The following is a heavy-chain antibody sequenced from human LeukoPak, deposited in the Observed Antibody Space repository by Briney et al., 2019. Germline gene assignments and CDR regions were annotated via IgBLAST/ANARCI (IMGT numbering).Heavy chain of an antibody. Sequence: SETLSLTCTVSGGSINYYWSWIRQPPGKGLEWIGYIYYSGSTYYNPSLKSRVTISVDTSKNQFSLKLSSVTAADTAVYYCATVDTAMVLFDYWGQGTLVTVSS. D-gene: IGHD5-18*01. CDR2: IYYSGST. J-gene: IGHJ4*02. CDR3: ATVDTAMVLFDY. V-gene: IGHV4-30-4*01. CDR1: GGSINYY.